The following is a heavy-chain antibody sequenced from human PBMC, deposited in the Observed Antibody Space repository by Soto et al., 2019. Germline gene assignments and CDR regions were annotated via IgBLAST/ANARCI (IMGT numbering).Heavy chain of an antibody. CDR1: GFTVSSNY. CDR3: AAVVYYDSSAPGY. D-gene: IGHD3-22*01. V-gene: IGHV3-53*05. Sequence: GSLRISCAASGFTVSSNYMSWVRLAPGKGLEWVAVINSVGSTYYADSVKGRFTISRDNSKNTLYLQMNSLRAEDTAVYYCAAVVYYDSSAPGYWGQGTLVTVSS. J-gene: IGHJ4*02. CDR2: INSVGST.